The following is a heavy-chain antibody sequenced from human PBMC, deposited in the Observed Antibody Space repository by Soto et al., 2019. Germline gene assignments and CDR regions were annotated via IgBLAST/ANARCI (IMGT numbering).Heavy chain of an antibody. J-gene: IGHJ6*02. CDR1: GGSISSSNW. CDR3: ARRYSGYAMDYGMDV. CDR2: IYHSGST. D-gene: IGHD5-12*01. Sequence: SEPLSLSCAVSGGSISSSNWWSWVRQPPGKGLEWIGEIYHSGSTNYNPSLKSRVTISVDKSKNQFSLKLSSVTAADTAVYYCARRYSGYAMDYGMDVWGQGTTVTVS. V-gene: IGHV4-4*02.